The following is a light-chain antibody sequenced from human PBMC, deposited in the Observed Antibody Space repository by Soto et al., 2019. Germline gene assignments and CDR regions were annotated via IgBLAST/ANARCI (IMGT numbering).Light chain of an antibody. CDR2: AAS. CDR1: QSVSSNY. V-gene: IGKV3-20*01. Sequence: IVLTQSPGTLSFSPGERASLSRRASQSVSSNYLAWYQQKPGQAPRLLIYAASSRATGIADRFSGSGSGTDFTLTISRLEPEDFAVYYCQQYVSTPLTFGGGTKVDIK. CDR3: QQYVSTPLT. J-gene: IGKJ4*01.